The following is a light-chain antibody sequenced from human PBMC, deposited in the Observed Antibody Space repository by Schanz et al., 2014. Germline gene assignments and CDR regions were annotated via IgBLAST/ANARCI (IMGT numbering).Light chain of an antibody. Sequence: QSALTQPASVSGSPGQSITISCTGTSSDVGGYNYVSWYQQHPGKAPKLMIYEVSKRPSGVPDRFSGSKSGNTASLTISGLQAEDEADYYCCSYAGNYTRVFGGGTKLTVL. J-gene: IGLJ2*01. CDR3: CSYAGNYTRV. V-gene: IGLV2-11*01. CDR1: SSDVGGYNY. CDR2: EVS.